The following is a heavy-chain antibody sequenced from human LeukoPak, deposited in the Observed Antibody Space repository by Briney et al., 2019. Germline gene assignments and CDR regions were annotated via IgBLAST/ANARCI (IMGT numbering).Heavy chain of an antibody. D-gene: IGHD6-13*01. J-gene: IGHJ3*01. V-gene: IGHV4-30-2*03. CDR1: GGSISSGGYY. CDR2: IYHSGST. Sequence: SETLSLTCTVSGGSISSGGYYWSWIRQPPGKGLEWIGSIYHSGSTYYNPSLKSRVTISVDTSKNQFSLKLSSVTAADAAVYYCASIAAVEQGFWGQGTMVTVSS. CDR3: ASIAAVEQGF.